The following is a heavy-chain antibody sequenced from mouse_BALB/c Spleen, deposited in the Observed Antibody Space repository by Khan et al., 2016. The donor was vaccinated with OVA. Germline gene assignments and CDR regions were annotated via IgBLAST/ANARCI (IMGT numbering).Heavy chain of an antibody. D-gene: IGHD2-3*01. CDR2: IYPGNGDT. Sequence: QVQLQQPGAELVKPGASVKMSCKASGYTFTSYNMHWVKQTPGQGLEWIGAIYPGNGDTSYNQKFKGKATLTADKSSSTAYMQLSSLTSEDSAVYYCVTDAYYSAWFAYWGQGTLVTVSA. CDR3: VTDAYYSAWFAY. V-gene: IGHV1-12*01. J-gene: IGHJ3*01. CDR1: GYTFTSYN.